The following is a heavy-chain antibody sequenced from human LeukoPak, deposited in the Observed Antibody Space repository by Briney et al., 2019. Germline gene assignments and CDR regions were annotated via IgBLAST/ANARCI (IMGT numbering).Heavy chain of an antibody. Sequence: GGSLRLSCAASGFTFSSYGMHWVRQAPGKGLEWVAVIWYDGSNKYYADSVKGRFTISRDNSKNTLYLQMNSLRAEDTAVYYCGRDTQTYYDYVWGSPPLDYWGQGTLVTVSS. J-gene: IGHJ4*02. D-gene: IGHD3-16*01. V-gene: IGHV3-33*01. CDR2: IWYDGSNK. CDR1: GFTFSSYG. CDR3: GRDTQTYYDYVWGSPPLDY.